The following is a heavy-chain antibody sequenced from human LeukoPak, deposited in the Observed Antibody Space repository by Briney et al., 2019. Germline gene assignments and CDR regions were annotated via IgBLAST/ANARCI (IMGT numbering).Heavy chain of an antibody. V-gene: IGHV4-4*07. D-gene: IGHD2-2*01. CDR3: ARSSYCSSTSCYAFDY. Sequence: SETLSLTCTVSGDSISSYYWSWIRQPAGKGLEWIGRIYTSGSTNYNPSLKSRVTMSVDTSKNQFSLKLSSVTAADTAVYYCARSSYCSSTSCYAFDYWGQGTLVTVSS. CDR1: GDSISSYY. J-gene: IGHJ4*02. CDR2: IYTSGST.